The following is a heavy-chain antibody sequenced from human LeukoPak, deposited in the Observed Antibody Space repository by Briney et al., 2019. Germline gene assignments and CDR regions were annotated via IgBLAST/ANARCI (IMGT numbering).Heavy chain of an antibody. J-gene: IGHJ4*02. CDR1: GGSFSGYY. CDR2: INHSGST. V-gene: IGHV4-34*01. D-gene: IGHD1-1*01. Sequence: PSETLSLTCAVYGGSFSGYYWSWIRQPPGKGLEWIGEINHSGSTNYNPSLKRRVTISVDTSKNQFSLKLSSVTAADTAVYYCARGKNWNHFDYWGQGALVTVSS. CDR3: ARGKNWNHFDY.